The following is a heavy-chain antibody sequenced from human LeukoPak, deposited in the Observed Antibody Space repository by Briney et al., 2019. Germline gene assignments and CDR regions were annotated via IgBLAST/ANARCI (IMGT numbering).Heavy chain of an antibody. J-gene: IGHJ4*02. CDR3: ATGITMVRGVSDY. D-gene: IGHD3-10*01. Sequence: GASVKVSCKVSGYTLTELSMHWVRLAPGKGLEWMGGFDPEDGETIYAQKFQGRVTMTEDTSTDTAYMELSSLRSEDTAVYYCATGITMVRGVSDYWGQGTLVTVSS. CDR2: FDPEDGET. V-gene: IGHV1-24*01. CDR1: GYTLTELS.